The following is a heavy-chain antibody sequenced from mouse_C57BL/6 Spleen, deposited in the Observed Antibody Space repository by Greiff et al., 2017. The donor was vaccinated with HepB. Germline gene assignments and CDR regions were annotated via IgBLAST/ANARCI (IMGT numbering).Heavy chain of an antibody. CDR2: IHPNSGSS. J-gene: IGHJ4*01. D-gene: IGHD2-5*01. Sequence: VQLQQPGAALVKPGASVKLSCQASGYTFTSYWMPRVKQRPGQGLEWIGIIHPNSGSSNYNEKFKSKATLTVDKSSSTAYMQLSSLTSEDSAVYYCARWRDSNPHAMDYWGQGTSVTVSS. CDR3: ARWRDSNPHAMDY. CDR1: GYTFTSYW. V-gene: IGHV1-64*01.